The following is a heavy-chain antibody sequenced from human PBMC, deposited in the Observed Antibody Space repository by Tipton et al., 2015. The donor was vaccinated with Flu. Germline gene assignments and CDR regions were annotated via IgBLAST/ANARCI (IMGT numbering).Heavy chain of an antibody. J-gene: IGHJ4*02. CDR1: GYTFTSYG. CDR2: ISAYNGNT. CDR3: ARRYCSGGSSYSANY. Sequence: QLVQSGAEVKKPGASVKVSCKASGYTFTSYGISWARQAPGQGLEWMGWISAYNGNTNYAQRLQGRVTMTTDTSTSTAYMELKSLRSGDTAVCYCARRYCSGGSSYSANYWGQGTLVTVSS. V-gene: IGHV1-18*01. D-gene: IGHD2-15*01.